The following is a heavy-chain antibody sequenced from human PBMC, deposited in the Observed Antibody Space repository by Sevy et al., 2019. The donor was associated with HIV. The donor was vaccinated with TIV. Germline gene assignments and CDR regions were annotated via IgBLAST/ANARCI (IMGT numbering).Heavy chain of an antibody. CDR2: ISWNSGRI. J-gene: IGHJ6*02. Sequence: GGSLRLSCAASGFNFDDYAMHWVRQAPGKGLEWVSGISWNSGRIGYADSVKGRFTFYRDNAKNSLYLQMNSLRAEDTALYYCAKDTAPHYYDSSGEYYYYYGMDVWGQGTTVTVS. V-gene: IGHV3-9*01. CDR3: AKDTAPHYYDSSGEYYYYYGMDV. D-gene: IGHD3-22*01. CDR1: GFNFDDYA.